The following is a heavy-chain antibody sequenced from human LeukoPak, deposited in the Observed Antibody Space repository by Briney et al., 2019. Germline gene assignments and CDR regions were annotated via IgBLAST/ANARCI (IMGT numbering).Heavy chain of an antibody. CDR2: IYYSGST. J-gene: IGHJ4*02. CDR3: ARPPSYDSSGYLED. V-gene: IGHV4-39*01. CDR1: GGSISSSSYY. D-gene: IGHD3-22*01. Sequence: SETLSLTCTVSGGSISSSSYYWGWIRQPPGKGLEWIGSIYYSGSTYYNPSLKSRVTISVDTSKNQFSLKLSSVTAADTAVYYCARPPSYDSSGYLEDWGQGTLVTVSS.